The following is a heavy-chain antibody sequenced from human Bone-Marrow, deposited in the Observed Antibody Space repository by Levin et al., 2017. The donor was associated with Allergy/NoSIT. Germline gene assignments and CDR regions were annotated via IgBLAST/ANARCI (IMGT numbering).Heavy chain of an antibody. CDR1: GYTFTSYD. Sequence: KPGESLKISCKASGYTFTSYDINWVRQATGQGLEWMGWMNPNSGNTGYAQKFQGRVTMTRNTSISTAYMELSSLRSEDTAVYYCARGGSEGWYSSSWRANYFDYWGQGTLVTVSS. CDR3: ARGGSEGWYSSSWRANYFDY. V-gene: IGHV1-8*01. CDR2: MNPNSGNT. J-gene: IGHJ4*02. D-gene: IGHD6-13*01.